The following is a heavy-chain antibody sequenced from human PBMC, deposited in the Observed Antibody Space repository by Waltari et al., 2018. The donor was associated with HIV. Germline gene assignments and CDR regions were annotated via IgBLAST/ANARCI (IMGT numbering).Heavy chain of an antibody. CDR2: INHSGIT. CDR1: GGSFSGYH. V-gene: IGHV4-34*01. CDR3: AISEAVAALIDY. J-gene: IGHJ4*02. D-gene: IGHD6-13*01. Sequence: VQVHQWGAGLLKPSETLSLTGAVYGGSFSGYHWNWIRQPPGKGLEWMGEINHSGITNYNPSLKRRVTISIDTSKNQFSLKLTSVTAADTAVYYCAISEAVAALIDYWGQGTLVTVSS.